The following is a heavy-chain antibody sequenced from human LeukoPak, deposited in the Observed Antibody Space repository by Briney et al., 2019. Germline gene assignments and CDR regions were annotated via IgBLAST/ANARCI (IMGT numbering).Heavy chain of an antibody. D-gene: IGHD4-17*01. V-gene: IGHV3-23*01. CDR2: ISGSGGST. CDR3: AKETGDDYGDYAGNWFDP. J-gene: IGHJ5*02. CDR1: GFTFSSYA. Sequence: GGSLRLSCAASGFTFSSYAMSWVRQAPGKGLEWVSAISGSGGSTYYADSVKGRFTISRDNSKNTLYLQMNSQRAEDTAVYYCAKETGDDYGDYAGNWFDPWGQGTLVTVSS.